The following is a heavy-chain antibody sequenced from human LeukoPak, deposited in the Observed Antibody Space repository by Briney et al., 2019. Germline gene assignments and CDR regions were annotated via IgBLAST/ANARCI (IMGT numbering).Heavy chain of an antibody. D-gene: IGHD3-22*01. Sequence: SETLSLTCAVYGVSFSGYYWSWIRQPPGKGLEWVGEINHSGSTNYNPSLKSRVTISVDTSKNQFSLKLSSVTAADTAVYYCASFPIVVVITTFAFDIWGQGTMVTVSS. CDR2: INHSGST. CDR1: GVSFSGYY. J-gene: IGHJ3*02. CDR3: ASFPIVVVITTFAFDI. V-gene: IGHV4-34*01.